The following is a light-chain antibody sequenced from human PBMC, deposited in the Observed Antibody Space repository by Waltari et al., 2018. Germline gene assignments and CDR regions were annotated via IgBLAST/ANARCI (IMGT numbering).Light chain of an antibody. V-gene: IGLV2-23*01. Sequence: QSALTQPASVSGSPGQSITISCTGSTSTVGGSNLVSWYRQFPNKAPQLIIYEGTRRPSGVSSRVSASKSGNTASLTISGLQAEDEALYFCSSYARSDNSVLFGGGTQLSVL. CDR1: TSTVGGSNL. CDR2: EGT. CDR3: SSYARSDNSVL. J-gene: IGLJ2*01.